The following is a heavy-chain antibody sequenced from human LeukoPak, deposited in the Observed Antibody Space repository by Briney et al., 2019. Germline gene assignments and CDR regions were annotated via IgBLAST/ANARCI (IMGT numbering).Heavy chain of an antibody. V-gene: IGHV4-34*01. CDR2: INHSGSA. D-gene: IGHD4-11*01. CDR1: GGSFSGYY. Sequence: SETLSLTCAVSGGSFSGYYWTWIRQPPGKGLEWIGEINHSGSANYNPSLTSRVTISLDTSKNHFSLNLSSMTAADTAVYYCARGQGTVTTHWGQGTLVTVSS. CDR3: ARGQGTVTTH. J-gene: IGHJ4*02.